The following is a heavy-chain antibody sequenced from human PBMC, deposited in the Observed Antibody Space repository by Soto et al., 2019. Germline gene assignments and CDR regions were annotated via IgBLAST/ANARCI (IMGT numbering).Heavy chain of an antibody. CDR2: IIPIFGTA. CDR3: ARDPPYYYDSSGYPTDAFDI. D-gene: IGHD3-22*01. CDR1: GGTFSSYA. Sequence: GASVKVSCKASGGTFSSYAISWVRQAPGQGLEWMGGIIPIFGTANYAQKFQGRVTITADESTSTAYMELSSLRSEDTAVYYCARDPPYYYDSSGYPTDAFDIWGQGTMVTVSS. V-gene: IGHV1-69*13. J-gene: IGHJ3*02.